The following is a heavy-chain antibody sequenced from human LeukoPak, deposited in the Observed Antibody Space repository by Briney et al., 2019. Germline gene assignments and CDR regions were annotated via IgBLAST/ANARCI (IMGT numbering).Heavy chain of an antibody. V-gene: IGHV3-9*03. CDR1: GFTFDDYA. CDR2: ISWNSGSI. D-gene: IGHD5-12*01. J-gene: IGHJ4*02. CDR3: AKGVYSGYDLGDYYFDY. Sequence: GGSLRLSCAASGFTFDDYAMHWVRQAPGKGLEWVSGISWNSGSIGYADSVKGRFTISRDNAKNSLYLQMNSLRAEDMALYYCAKGVYSGYDLGDYYFDYWGREPWSPSPQ.